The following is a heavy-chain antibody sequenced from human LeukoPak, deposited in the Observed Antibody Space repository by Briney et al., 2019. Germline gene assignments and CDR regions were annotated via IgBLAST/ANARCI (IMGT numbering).Heavy chain of an antibody. Sequence: SETLSLTCAVYGGSFSGYYWSWIRQPPGKGLEWIGEINHSGSTNYNPSLKSRVTISVDTSKNQFSLKLSSVTAADTAVYYCARVHRGDFQHWGQGTLVTVSS. CDR3: ARVHRGDFQH. D-gene: IGHD3-10*01. J-gene: IGHJ1*01. V-gene: IGHV4-34*01. CDR2: INHSGST. CDR1: GGSFSGYY.